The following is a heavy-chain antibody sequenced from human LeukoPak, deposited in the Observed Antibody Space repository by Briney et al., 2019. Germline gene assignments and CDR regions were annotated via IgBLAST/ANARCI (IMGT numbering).Heavy chain of an antibody. V-gene: IGHV3-23*01. Sequence: GGSLRLSCAASGFTFSNIAMTWVRQAPGKGLEWVSSISGSAGSAYYADSVKGRFSISRDNSKNTLYLQMNSLRADDTAVYYCAKSPLFYHLYFDYWGQGTLVTVSS. CDR2: ISGSAGSA. CDR3: AKSPLFYHLYFDY. D-gene: IGHD2/OR15-2a*01. CDR1: GFTFSNIA. J-gene: IGHJ4*02.